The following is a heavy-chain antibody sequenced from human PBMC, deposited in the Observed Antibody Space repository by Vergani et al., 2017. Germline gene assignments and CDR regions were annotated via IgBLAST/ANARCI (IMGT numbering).Heavy chain of an antibody. CDR2: IDRNYGVK. J-gene: IGHJ2*01. Sequence: VEAGGGLVQPGGSLRLSCTASGFTFQAFAFHWVRQVSGRGLEWFSGIDRNYGVKNGNSFEGRFSISRDNAKKAVFLQMNNLRHEDTALYFCVKDNDDDADGPFDLWGRGTLVTVSS. D-gene: IGHD3-16*01. V-gene: IGHV3-9*01. CDR3: VKDNDDDADGPFDL. CDR1: GFTFQAFA.